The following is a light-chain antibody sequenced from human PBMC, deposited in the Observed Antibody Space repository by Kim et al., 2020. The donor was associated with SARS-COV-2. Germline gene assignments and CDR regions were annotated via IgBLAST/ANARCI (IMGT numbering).Light chain of an antibody. CDR1: KLGDKY. CDR2: QDN. CDR3: QAWDSSTVV. V-gene: IGLV3-1*01. J-gene: IGLJ2*01. Sequence: VSPGQTASITCSGDKLGDKYTCWYQQKPGQSPVLVIYQDNKRPAGIPERFSGSNSGNTATLTISGTQAMDEADYFCQAWDSSTVVFGGGTQLTVL.